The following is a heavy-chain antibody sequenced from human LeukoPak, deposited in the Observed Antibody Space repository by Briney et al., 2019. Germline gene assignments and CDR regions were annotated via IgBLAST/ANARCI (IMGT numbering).Heavy chain of an antibody. CDR1: GFTFSGSA. D-gene: IGHD6-13*01. Sequence: GGSLRLSCAASGFTFSGSAMHWVRQASGKGLEWVGRIRSKANSYATAYAASVKGRFTISRDDSKNTAYLQMNSLETEDTAVYYCTRPAGGDSSLWGQGTLVTVSS. CDR2: IRSKANSYAT. J-gene: IGHJ4*02. CDR3: TRPAGGDSSL. V-gene: IGHV3-73*01.